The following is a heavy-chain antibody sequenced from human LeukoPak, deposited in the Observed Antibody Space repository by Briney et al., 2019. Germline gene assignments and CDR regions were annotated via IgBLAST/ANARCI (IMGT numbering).Heavy chain of an antibody. CDR1: GYTFTSYG. J-gene: IGHJ4*02. V-gene: IGHV1-18*01. Sequence: ASVNVSCKASGYTFTSYGISRVRQAPGQGLEWMGWISAYNGNTNYAQKLQGRVTMTTDTSTSTAYMELRSLRSDDTAVYYCARAGWWLRTDVGYYFDYWGQGTLVTVSS. CDR2: ISAYNGNT. CDR3: ARAGWWLRTDVGYYFDY. D-gene: IGHD2-15*01.